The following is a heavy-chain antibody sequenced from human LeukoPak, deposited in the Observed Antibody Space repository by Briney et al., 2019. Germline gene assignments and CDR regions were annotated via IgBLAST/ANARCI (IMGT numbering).Heavy chain of an antibody. J-gene: IGHJ3*02. CDR3: AREVDIVATSAFDI. Sequence: ASVKVSCKASGYTFTSYGISWVRQAPGQGLEWIGWISAYNGNTNYAQKLQGRVTMTTDTSTSTAYMELRSLRSDDTAVYYCAREVDIVATSAFDIWGQGTMVTVSS. CDR2: ISAYNGNT. V-gene: IGHV1-18*01. D-gene: IGHD5-12*01. CDR1: GYTFTSYG.